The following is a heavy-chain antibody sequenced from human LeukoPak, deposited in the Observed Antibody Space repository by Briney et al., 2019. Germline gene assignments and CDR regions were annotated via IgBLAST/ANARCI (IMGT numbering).Heavy chain of an antibody. D-gene: IGHD4-17*01. V-gene: IGHV3-15*07. CDR3: AKNDYGDYGVVDY. CDR2: SKRKIDGGTT. Sequence: GGSLRLSCAASGFTFSKAWMNWVRQAPGKGLEWVGRSKRKIDGGTTDYAAPVKGRFTISRDDSQSTLYLQMNSLRAEDTAVYYCAKNDYGDYGVVDYWGQGTLVTVSS. J-gene: IGHJ4*02. CDR1: GFTFSKAW.